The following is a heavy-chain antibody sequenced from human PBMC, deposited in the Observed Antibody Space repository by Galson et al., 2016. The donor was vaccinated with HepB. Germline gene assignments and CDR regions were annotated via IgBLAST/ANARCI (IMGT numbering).Heavy chain of an antibody. Sequence: PLSLTCSVSGGSISSGSYYWSWIRQPAGKGLEWIGRIYTSGRTNYNPSLKSRVTISVDTSKNHFSLKLSSVTAADTAVYYCARKIDFGQGWFDPWGQGTLVTVSS. CDR1: GGSISSGSYY. CDR2: IYTSGRT. V-gene: IGHV4-61*02. CDR3: ARKIDFGQGWFDP. D-gene: IGHD4-17*01. J-gene: IGHJ5*02.